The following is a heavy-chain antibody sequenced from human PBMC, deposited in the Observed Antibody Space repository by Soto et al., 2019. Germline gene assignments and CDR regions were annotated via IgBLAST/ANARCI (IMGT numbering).Heavy chain of an antibody. D-gene: IGHD2-15*01. CDR3: ARSDSTNYCSGGSCCYYYYCMDV. J-gene: IGHJ6*03. CDR1: GFTFSSYS. V-gene: IGHV3-48*01. Sequence: EVQLVESGGGLVQPGGSLRLSCAASGFTFSSYSMNWVRQAPGKGLEWVSYISSSSSTIYYADSVKGRFTISRDNAKNAQYLQMNSLRADETAVYYCARSDSTNYCSGGSCCYYYYCMDVWGKGTTVTVSS. CDR2: ISSSSSTI.